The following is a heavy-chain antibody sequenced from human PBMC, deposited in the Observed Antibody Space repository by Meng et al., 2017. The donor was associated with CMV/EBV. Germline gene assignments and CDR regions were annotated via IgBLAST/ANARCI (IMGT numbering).Heavy chain of an antibody. CDR3: TGDSVSNPNLDY. Sequence: VRLVESGGGLVQPGGSLRLSCAASGFNVRDKYMSWVRQAPGKGLEWVCIIYRGDNTYYIDSVKDRFTVSRDNSKNTMYLQMNSLRVEDTAVYYCTGDSVSNPNLDYWGQGTLVTVPS. J-gene: IGHJ4*02. V-gene: IGHV3-66*01. CDR1: GFNVRDKY. CDR2: IYRGDNT. D-gene: IGHD3-10*01.